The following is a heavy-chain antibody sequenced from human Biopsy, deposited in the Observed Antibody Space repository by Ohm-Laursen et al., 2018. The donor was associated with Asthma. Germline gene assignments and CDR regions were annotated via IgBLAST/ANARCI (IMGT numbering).Heavy chain of an antibody. V-gene: IGHV1-69*06. CDR1: GGTFGNYA. Sequence: SVKVSCKASGGTFGNYAISWVRQAPGLGLEWMGGISPVFGSTNIAQKFQGRVTISADIFTKTSYLEVSSLRSDDTAVYYCASPSSSREILYYYYNMDIWGQGTTVTV. D-gene: IGHD6-13*01. CDR3: ASPSSSREILYYYYNMDI. J-gene: IGHJ6*02. CDR2: ISPVFGST.